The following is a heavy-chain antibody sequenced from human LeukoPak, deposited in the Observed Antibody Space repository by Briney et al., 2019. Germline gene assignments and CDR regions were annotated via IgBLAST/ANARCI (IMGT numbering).Heavy chain of an antibody. CDR3: VRERVTGTGIVSAFTI. V-gene: IGHV3-30-3*01. CDR2: ISYDGTNK. D-gene: IGHD2-21*02. CDR1: GFTFSSYD. Sequence: GGSLRLSCAASGFTFSSYDLHWVRQAPGKGLEWVALISYDGTNKYYADSVKGRFTLSRDNSKDTVILRMNSLRPEDTAIYYCVRERVTGTGIVSAFTIWGQGTLVTVSS. J-gene: IGHJ3*02.